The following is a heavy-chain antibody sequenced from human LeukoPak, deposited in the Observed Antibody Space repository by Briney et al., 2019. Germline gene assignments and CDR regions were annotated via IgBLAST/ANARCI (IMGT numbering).Heavy chain of an antibody. D-gene: IGHD4-17*01. CDR3: AREITVTTGWFDP. Sequence: GESLRLFCAAPGFTIRSYWMSWVRQAPGKGLEWVANIKQDGSEKYYADSVKGRFTISRDNAKNSLYLQMNSLRAEDTAVYYCAREITVTTGWFDPWGQGTLVTVSS. J-gene: IGHJ5*02. CDR1: GFTIRSYW. V-gene: IGHV3-7*01. CDR2: IKQDGSEK.